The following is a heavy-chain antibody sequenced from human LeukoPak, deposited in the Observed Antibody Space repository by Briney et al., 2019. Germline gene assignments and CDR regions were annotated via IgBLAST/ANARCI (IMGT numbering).Heavy chain of an antibody. CDR2: IYYSGST. CDR1: GGSISSYY. J-gene: IGHJ4*02. D-gene: IGHD6-19*01. V-gene: IGHV4-59*01. CDR3: ARDPGSGWYYFDY. Sequence: SETLSLTCTVSGGSISSYYWSWIWQPPGKGLEWIGYIYYSGSTNYNPSLKSRVTISVDTSKNQFSLKLSSVTAADTAVYYCARDPGSGWYYFDYWGQGTLVTVSS.